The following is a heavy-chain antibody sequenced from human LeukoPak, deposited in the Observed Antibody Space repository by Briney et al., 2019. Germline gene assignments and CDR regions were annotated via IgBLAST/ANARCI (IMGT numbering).Heavy chain of an antibody. CDR3: ARCNPFRYYYYYMDV. Sequence: PSETLSLTCTVSGYSISSGYYWGWIRQPPGKGLEWIGSIYHSGSTYYNPSLKSRVTISVDTSKNQFSLKLSSVTAADTAVYYCARCNPFRYYYYYMDVWGKGTTVTVSS. V-gene: IGHV4-38-2*02. CDR1: GYSISSGYY. D-gene: IGHD1-14*01. J-gene: IGHJ6*03. CDR2: IYHSGST.